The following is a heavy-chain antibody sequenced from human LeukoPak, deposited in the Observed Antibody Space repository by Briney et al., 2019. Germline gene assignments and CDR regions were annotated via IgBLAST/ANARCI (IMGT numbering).Heavy chain of an antibody. CDR3: AKDKDASSIAAADQHFDY. D-gene: IGHD6-13*01. J-gene: IGHJ4*02. CDR2: ISGSGGST. Sequence: LAGGSLRLSGAASGFTFSSYAMSWVRQAPGKGLEWVSAISGSGGSTYYADSVKGRFTISRDNSKNTLYLQMNSLRAEDTAVYYCAKDKDASSIAAADQHFDYWGQGTLVTVSS. V-gene: IGHV3-23*01. CDR1: GFTFSSYA.